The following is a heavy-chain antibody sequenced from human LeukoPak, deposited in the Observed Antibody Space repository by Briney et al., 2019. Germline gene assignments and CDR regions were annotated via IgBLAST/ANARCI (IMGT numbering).Heavy chain of an antibody. CDR3: ARVGSGSWWELLRGPTEHYYFDY. J-gene: IGHJ4*02. V-gene: IGHV1-8*01. Sequence: ASVKVSCKASGYTFTSYDINWVRQPTGQGLEWMGWMNPNSGNTGYAQKFQGRVTMTRNTSISTAYMELSSLRSEDTAVYYCARVGSGSWWELLRGPTEHYYFDYWGQGTLVTVSS. CDR1: GYTFTSYD. CDR2: MNPNSGNT. D-gene: IGHD1-26*01.